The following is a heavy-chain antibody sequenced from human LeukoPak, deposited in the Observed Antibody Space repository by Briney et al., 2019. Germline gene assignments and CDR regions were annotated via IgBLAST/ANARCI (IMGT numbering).Heavy chain of an antibody. CDR1: GGSISSSSYY. CDR2: IYYSGST. CDR3: ARRPALWFGEPLDY. Sequence: PSETLSLTCTVSGGSISSSSYYWGWIRQPPGKGLEWIGSIYYSGSTYYNPSLKSRVTISVDTSKNQFSLKLSSVTAADTAVYYCARRPALWFGEPLDYWGQGTLVTVSS. D-gene: IGHD3-10*01. J-gene: IGHJ4*02. V-gene: IGHV4-39*01.